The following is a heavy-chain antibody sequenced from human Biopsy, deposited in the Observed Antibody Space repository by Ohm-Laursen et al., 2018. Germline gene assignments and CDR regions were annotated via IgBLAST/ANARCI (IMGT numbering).Heavy chain of an antibody. CDR2: IFYSANT. CDR1: GGSISNNNYY. Sequence: TLSLTCTVSGGSISNNNYYWGRIRHHPGKGLEWIGNIFYSANTYYNPSLKSRVTISVDTSKNQFSLKLSSVTAADTAVYYCARLGSGDYFPTFFDFWGQGALVTVSS. J-gene: IGHJ4*02. D-gene: IGHD5-12*01. CDR3: ARLGSGDYFPTFFDF. V-gene: IGHV4-31*03.